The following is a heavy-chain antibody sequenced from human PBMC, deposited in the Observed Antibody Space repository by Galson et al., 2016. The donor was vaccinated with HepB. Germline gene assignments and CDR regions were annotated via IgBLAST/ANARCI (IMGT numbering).Heavy chain of an antibody. D-gene: IGHD6-6*01. Sequence: PALVKPTQTLTLTCPFSGFSFTTTRRGVGWIRQPPGKALEWLGLIHWNGDKRFSSSLKSRLNILKDASNNHVVLTLTNMDPVDTATYFCARVPETYHYGMDVWGQGTSVTVSS. CDR3: ARVPETYHYGMDV. CDR1: GFSFTTTRRG. CDR2: IHWNGDK. V-gene: IGHV2-5*01. J-gene: IGHJ6*02.